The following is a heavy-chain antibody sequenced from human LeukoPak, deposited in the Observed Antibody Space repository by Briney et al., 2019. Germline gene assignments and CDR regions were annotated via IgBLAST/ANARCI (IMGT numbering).Heavy chain of an antibody. V-gene: IGHV4-39*01. Sequence: RSSETLSLTCTVPGGSISSSSYYWGWIRQPPGKGLEWIGSIYYSGSTYYNPSLKSRVTISVDTSKNQFSLNLSSVTAADTAVYYCAILGGQLAFDYWGQGTLVTVSS. CDR3: AILGGQLAFDY. CDR2: IYYSGST. D-gene: IGHD3-16*01. J-gene: IGHJ4*02. CDR1: GGSISSSSYY.